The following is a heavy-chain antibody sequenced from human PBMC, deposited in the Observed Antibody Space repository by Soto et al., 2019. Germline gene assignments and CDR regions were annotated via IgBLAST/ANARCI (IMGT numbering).Heavy chain of an antibody. Sequence: ASVKVSCKSSDNTFTHYGINWVRQAPGQGLEWMGWNNGYNGNTKYAQKFQDRVTMTADTSTRTAFMEVRSLTSDDTGVYFCAATGVNYFVLDVWGQGTTVNVSS. V-gene: IGHV1-18*01. J-gene: IGHJ6*02. CDR2: NNGYNGNT. CDR3: AATGVNYFVLDV. D-gene: IGHD1-1*01. CDR1: DNTFTHYG.